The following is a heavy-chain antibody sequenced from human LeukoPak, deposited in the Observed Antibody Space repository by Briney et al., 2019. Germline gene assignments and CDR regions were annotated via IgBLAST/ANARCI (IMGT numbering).Heavy chain of an antibody. CDR1: GFTFSSYA. Sequence: GGSLRLSCAASGFTFSSYAMHWVRQAPGKGLEWVAVISYDGSNKYYADSVKGRFTISRDNSKNTLYLQMNSLRAEDTAVYYCARAKRIAAAADYYYGMDVWGQGTTVTVSS. J-gene: IGHJ6*02. CDR2: ISYDGSNK. CDR3: ARAKRIAAAADYYYGMDV. V-gene: IGHV3-30-3*01. D-gene: IGHD6-13*01.